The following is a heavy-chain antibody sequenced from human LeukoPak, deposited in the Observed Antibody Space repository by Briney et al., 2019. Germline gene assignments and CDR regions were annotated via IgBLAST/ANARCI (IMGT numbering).Heavy chain of an antibody. CDR3: ASISSGYGKDY. CDR2: IASNGGSE. J-gene: IGHJ4*02. CDR1: GFTFTTYG. D-gene: IGHD5-12*01. V-gene: IGHV3-30*03. Sequence: PGGSLRLSCAASGFTFTTYGLHWVRQAPGKGLEWVAAIASNGGSEYYADSVKGRFTISRGNSKNTLFLQMNSLRAEDTAVYYCASISSGYGKDYWGQGTLVTVSS.